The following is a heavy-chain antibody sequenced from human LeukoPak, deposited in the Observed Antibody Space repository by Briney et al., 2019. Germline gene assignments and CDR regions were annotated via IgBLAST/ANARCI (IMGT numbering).Heavy chain of an antibody. D-gene: IGHD1-26*01. CDR1: GGSFSGYY. CDR2: INHSGST. J-gene: IGHJ4*02. V-gene: IGHV4-34*01. Sequence: SETLSLTCAVYGGSFSGYYWSWIRQPPRKGLEWIGEINHSGSTNYNPSLKSRVTISVDTSKNQFSLKLSSVTAADTAVYYCARHNSGSYYLVGFDYWGQGTLVTVSS. CDR3: ARHNSGSYYLVGFDY.